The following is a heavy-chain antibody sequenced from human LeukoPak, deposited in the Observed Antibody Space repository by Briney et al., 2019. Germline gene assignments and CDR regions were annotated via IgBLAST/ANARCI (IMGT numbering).Heavy chain of an antibody. J-gene: IGHJ6*04. CDR2: MNPNSGNT. CDR1: GYTFTSYD. D-gene: IGHD3-3*01. V-gene: IGHV1-8*01. Sequence: GASVKVSCKASGYTFTSYDINWVRQATGQGLEWMGWMNPNSGNTGYAQKFQGRVTMTRNTSISTAYVELSSLRSEDTAVYYCARKQVTIFGVVMMDVWGKGTTVTVSS. CDR3: ARKQVTIFGVVMMDV.